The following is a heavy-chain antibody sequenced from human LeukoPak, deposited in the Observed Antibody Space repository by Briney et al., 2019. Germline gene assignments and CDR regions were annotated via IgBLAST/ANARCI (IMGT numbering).Heavy chain of an antibody. CDR1: GYTFTGYF. CDR2: INANSGGT. V-gene: IGHV1-2*02. J-gene: IGHJ6*02. D-gene: IGHD3-16*01. Sequence: ASVKVSFKASGYTFTGYFMHWVRQAPGQGLEWMGWINANSGGTSFAQKFQGRVTMTRDTSISTAYLELSGLRSDDTAVYYCARGGVFQDLYCYYYGMDVWGQGTTVTISS. CDR3: ARGGVFQDLYCYYYGMDV.